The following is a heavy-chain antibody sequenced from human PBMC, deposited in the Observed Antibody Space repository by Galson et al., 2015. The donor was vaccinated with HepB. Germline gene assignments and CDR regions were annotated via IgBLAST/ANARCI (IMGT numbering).Heavy chain of an antibody. CDR1: GFTFSSYA. CDR2: ISYDGSNK. J-gene: IGHJ4*02. Sequence: SLRLSCAASGFTFSSYAMHWVRQAPGKGLEWVAVISYDGSNKYYADSVKGRFTISRDNSKNTLYLQMNSLRAEDTAVYYCASQRERWGELVFDYWGQGTLVTVSS. V-gene: IGHV3-30*04. CDR3: ASQRERWGELVFDY. D-gene: IGHD3-16*01.